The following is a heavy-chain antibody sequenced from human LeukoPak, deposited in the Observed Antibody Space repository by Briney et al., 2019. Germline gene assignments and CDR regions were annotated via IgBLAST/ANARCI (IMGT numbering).Heavy chain of an antibody. CDR1: GFTFSSYG. J-gene: IGHJ4*02. V-gene: IGHV3-30*02. CDR3: ATVETVAGEIDY. D-gene: IGHD6-19*01. CDR2: IRYDGSNK. Sequence: GGSLRLSCAASGFTFSSYGMHWVRQAPGKGLEWVAFIRYDGSNKYYADSVKGRFTISRDNSKNTLYLQMNSLRAEDTAVYYCATVETVAGEIDYWGQGTLVTVSS.